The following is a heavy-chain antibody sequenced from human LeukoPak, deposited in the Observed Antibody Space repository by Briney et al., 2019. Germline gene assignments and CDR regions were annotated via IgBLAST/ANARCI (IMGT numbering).Heavy chain of an antibody. CDR1: GLTFSSYA. CDR2: ISGSGGRT. J-gene: IGHJ4*02. Sequence: PGGSLRLSCAASGLTFSSYAMSWVRQAPGKGLEWVSAISGSGGRTYYADSVKGRFTISRDNSKNTLYLQMNSLRVEDTALYYCAKDSGYCDTTSCRLANWGQGTLVTVSS. V-gene: IGHV3-23*01. D-gene: IGHD2-2*01. CDR3: AKDSGYCDTTSCRLAN.